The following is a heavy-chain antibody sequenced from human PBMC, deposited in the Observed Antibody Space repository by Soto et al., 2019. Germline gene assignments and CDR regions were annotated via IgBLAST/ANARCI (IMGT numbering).Heavy chain of an antibody. D-gene: IGHD6-19*01. V-gene: IGHV5-10-1*01. Sequence: GESLKISCKGSGYSFTSYWISWVRQMPGKGLEWMGRIDPSDSYTNYSPSSQGHVTISADKSISTAYLQCSSLKASDTAMYYCARLTVPGAENMHTGIAVAGTYYYGMDVWGQGTTVTVSS. CDR3: ARLTVPGAENMHTGIAVAGTYYYGMDV. CDR1: GYSFTSYW. J-gene: IGHJ6*02. CDR2: IDPSDSYT.